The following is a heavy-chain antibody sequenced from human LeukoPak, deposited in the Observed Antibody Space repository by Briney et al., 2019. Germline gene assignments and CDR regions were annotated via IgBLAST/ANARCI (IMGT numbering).Heavy chain of an antibody. J-gene: IGHJ5*02. V-gene: IGHV1-2*02. Sequence: GASVKVSCKASGFTFTDYYMHWVRQAPGQGLEWMGWINPNSGGTNYAQKFQGRVTMTRDTSISTAYMELSRLRSDDTAVYYCARDIYDYVWGSYTRFDPWGQGTLVTVSS. CDR1: GFTFTDYY. CDR3: ARDIYDYVWGSYTRFDP. CDR2: INPNSGGT. D-gene: IGHD3-16*01.